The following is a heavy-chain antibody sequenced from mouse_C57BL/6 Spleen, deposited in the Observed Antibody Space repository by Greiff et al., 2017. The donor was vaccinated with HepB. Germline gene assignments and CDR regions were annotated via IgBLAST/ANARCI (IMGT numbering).Heavy chain of an antibody. CDR3: ANYDSSGYEFAY. J-gene: IGHJ3*01. D-gene: IGHD3-2*02. CDR2: IYPGNSDT. Sequence: EVQLQQSGTVLARPGASVKMSCKTSGYTFTSYWMHWVKQRPGQGLEWIGAIYPGNSDTSYNQKFKGKAKLTAVTSASTAYMELSSLTNEDSAVYYCANYDSSGYEFAYWGQGTLVTVSA. V-gene: IGHV1-5*01. CDR1: GYTFTSYW.